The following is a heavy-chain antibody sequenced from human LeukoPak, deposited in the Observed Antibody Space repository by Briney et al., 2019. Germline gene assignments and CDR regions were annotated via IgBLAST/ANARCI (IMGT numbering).Heavy chain of an antibody. D-gene: IGHD3-10*01. J-gene: IGHJ5*02. CDR3: ARDASRHGSGSYYNDH. Sequence: GASVKVSCKASGYTFTSYGISWVRQAPGQGLEWMGWISAYNGNTNYAQKLQGGVTMTTDTSTSTAYMELRSLRSDDTAVYYCARDASRHGSGSYYNDHWGQGTLVTVSS. V-gene: IGHV1-18*04. CDR2: ISAYNGNT. CDR1: GYTFTSYG.